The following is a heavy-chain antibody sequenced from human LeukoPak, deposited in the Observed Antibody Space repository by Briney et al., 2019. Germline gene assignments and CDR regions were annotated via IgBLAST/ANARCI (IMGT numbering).Heavy chain of an antibody. CDR2: IWYDGSNK. CDR1: GFTFSSYG. J-gene: IGHJ4*02. V-gene: IGHV3-33*06. D-gene: IGHD3-9*01. CDR3: AKDGRYFDWLLPQTAYYFDY. Sequence: GRSLRLSCAASGFTFSSYGMHWVRQAPGKGLEWVAVIWYDGSNKYYADSVKGRFTISRDNSKNTLYLQMNSLRAEDTAAYYCAKDGRYFDWLLPQTAYYFDYWGQGTLVTVSS.